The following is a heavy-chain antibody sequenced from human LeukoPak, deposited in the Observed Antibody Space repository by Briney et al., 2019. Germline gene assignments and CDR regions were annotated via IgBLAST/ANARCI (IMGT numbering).Heavy chain of an antibody. J-gene: IGHJ4*02. CDR1: GYTFTSYA. CDR2: INVGNGNT. D-gene: IGHD6-19*01. V-gene: IGHV1-3*01. CDR3: ARSIVYSSDSDGGYYFDY. Sequence: GASVKVSCKASGYTFTSYALHWVRQAPGQRLEWMGWINVGNGNTKYSQKFQGRVTITRDTSASTAYMGLSYLRSEDTALYFCARSIVYSSDSDGGYYFDYWGQGTLVTVSS.